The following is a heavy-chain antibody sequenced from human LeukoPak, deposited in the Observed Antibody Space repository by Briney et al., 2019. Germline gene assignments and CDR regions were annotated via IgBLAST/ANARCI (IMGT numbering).Heavy chain of an antibody. V-gene: IGHV1-2*02. D-gene: IGHD1-26*01. Sequence: ASVKVSCKASGYTFTGYYMHWVRQAPGQGPEWMGWISPNSADTHYAQKFQGRVTMTGDTSIGTAYMELGRLRSDDTAVYYCARGGLSGSYYVDYWGQGTLVTVSS. CDR2: ISPNSADT. CDR3: ARGGLSGSYYVDY. J-gene: IGHJ4*02. CDR1: GYTFTGYY.